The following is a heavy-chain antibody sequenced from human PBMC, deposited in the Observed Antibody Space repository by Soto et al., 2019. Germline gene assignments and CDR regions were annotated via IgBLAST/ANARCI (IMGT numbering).Heavy chain of an antibody. CDR3: ARDFTGFSSSYILGGMDV. V-gene: IGHV4-31*03. D-gene: IGHD6-6*01. CDR1: GGSISSGGYY. CDR2: IYYSGST. Sequence: QVQLQESGPGLVKPSQTLSLTCTVSGGSISSGGYYWSWIRQHPGKGLEWIGYIYYSGSTYYNPSLKIRVTISVDTSKNQFSLKLSSVTAADTAVYYCARDFTGFSSSYILGGMDVWGQGTTVTVSS. J-gene: IGHJ6*02.